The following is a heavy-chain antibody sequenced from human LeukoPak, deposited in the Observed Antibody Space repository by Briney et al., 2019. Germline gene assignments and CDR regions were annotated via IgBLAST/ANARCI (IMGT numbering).Heavy chain of an antibody. V-gene: IGHV3-43D*03. Sequence: GGSLRLSCAASGFTFDDYAMLGVRQAPGKGLEWVSLISWDGGSTYYADSVKGRFTISRDNSKNSLYLQMNSLRAEDTALYYCAKANTRYFDWLLLDYWGQGTLVTVSS. CDR2: ISWDGGST. J-gene: IGHJ4*02. CDR1: GFTFDDYA. CDR3: AKANTRYFDWLLLDY. D-gene: IGHD3-9*01.